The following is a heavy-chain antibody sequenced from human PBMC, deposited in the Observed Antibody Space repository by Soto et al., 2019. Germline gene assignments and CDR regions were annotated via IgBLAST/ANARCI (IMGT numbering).Heavy chain of an antibody. CDR3: ARVAGHKNARFDT. D-gene: IGHD2-15*01. J-gene: IGHJ4*02. V-gene: IGHV1-2*02. CDR1: GYSFTKYH. Sequence: ASVKVSCKASGYSFTKYHKHWVRQAPVQGLEWMGWINPGSGVTNQAQKFQGRVTMTRDTSITTTYMELNSLTSDDTAVYYCARVAGHKNARFDTWCQGALVTVSS. CDR2: INPGSGVT.